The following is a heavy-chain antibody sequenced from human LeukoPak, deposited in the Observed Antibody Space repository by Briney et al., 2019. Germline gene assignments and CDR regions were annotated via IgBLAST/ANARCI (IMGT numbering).Heavy chain of an antibody. D-gene: IGHD3-22*01. CDR2: ISHSGNT. V-gene: IGHV4-31*03. Sequence: PSQTLSLTCTVSGGAISGAPYYWSWIRQRPGKGLEWMGYISHSGNTYYNPSLKSRLNISADTSRHQFSLKLRSVTAADTALYFCAREGYYYDSSGPIDYWGQGTRVTVSS. J-gene: IGHJ4*02. CDR3: AREGYYYDSSGPIDY. CDR1: GGAISGAPYY.